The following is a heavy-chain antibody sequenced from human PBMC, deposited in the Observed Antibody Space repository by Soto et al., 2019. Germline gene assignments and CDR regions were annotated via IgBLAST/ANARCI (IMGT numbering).Heavy chain of an antibody. CDR1: GITFSAFA. J-gene: IGHJ4*02. CDR2: ISYDASAS. D-gene: IGHD3-22*01. V-gene: IGHV3-30-3*01. CDR3: VRAYNDGSGRCDY. Sequence: QVQLVESGGGVVQPGTSLRLSCAASGITFSAFAMHWVRQAPGKGLEWVARISYDASASSNADSVKGRFTISRDNSRSTLYLQMNSLRTEDTAIYYCVRAYNDGSGRCDYWGQGALVTVSS.